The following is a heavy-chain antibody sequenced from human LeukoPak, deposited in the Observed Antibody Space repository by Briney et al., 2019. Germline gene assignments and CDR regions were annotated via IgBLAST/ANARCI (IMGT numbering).Heavy chain of an antibody. Sequence: GRSLRLSCAASGFTFSSYAMHWVRQAPGKGLEWVAVISYDGSNKYYADSVKGRFTISRDNSKNTLYLQMNSLRAEDTAVYYCAALGYCSSTSCYEASFYYMDVWGKGTTVTVSS. J-gene: IGHJ6*03. CDR2: ISYDGSNK. CDR3: AALGYCSSTSCYEASFYYMDV. CDR1: GFTFSSYA. V-gene: IGHV3-30*01. D-gene: IGHD2-2*01.